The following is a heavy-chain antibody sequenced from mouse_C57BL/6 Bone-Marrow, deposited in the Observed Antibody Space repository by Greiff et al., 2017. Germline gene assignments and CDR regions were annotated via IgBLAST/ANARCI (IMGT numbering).Heavy chain of an antibody. CDR2: IYPGDGDT. Sequence: QVQLKQSGPELVKPGASVKISCKASGYAFSSSWMNWVKQRPGKGLEWIGRIYPGDGDTNYNGKFKGKATLTADKSSSTAYMQLSSLTSEDAAVYVCAINLLLRPAWFAYWGQGTLVTVSA. CDR1: GYAFSSSW. CDR3: AINLLLRPAWFAY. J-gene: IGHJ3*01. V-gene: IGHV1-82*01. D-gene: IGHD1-1*01.